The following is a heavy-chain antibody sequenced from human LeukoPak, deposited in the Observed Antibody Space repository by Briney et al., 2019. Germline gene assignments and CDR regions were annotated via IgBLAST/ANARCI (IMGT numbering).Heavy chain of an antibody. CDR3: ARSPYYYDSSGYYQPPYYFDY. Sequence: ASVKVSCTASGYSFTSYDINWVRPAPGQGFEWVGWMNPNSGNTGHAQEFQGRVTMTRDTSMSTAYMELSSLRYEDTAVYYCARSPYYYDSSGYYQPPYYFDYWGQGTLVTVSS. V-gene: IGHV1-8*01. CDR1: GYSFTSYD. CDR2: MNPNSGNT. J-gene: IGHJ4*02. D-gene: IGHD3-22*01.